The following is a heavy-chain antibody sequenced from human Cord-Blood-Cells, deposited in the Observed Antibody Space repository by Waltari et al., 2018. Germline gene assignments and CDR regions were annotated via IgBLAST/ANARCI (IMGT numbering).Heavy chain of an antibody. D-gene: IGHD3-22*01. V-gene: IGHV1-69*06. CDR2: IIPIFGTA. CDR1: GGTFSSYA. J-gene: IGHJ4*02. CDR3: ATYYYDSSGYYYFDY. Sequence: QVQLVQSGAEVKKPGSSVKVSCKASGGTFSSYAISWVRQAPGQGLEWMGVIIPIFGTANYAQKFQGRVTITAEKSTSTAYMELSSLRSEDTAVYYCATYYYDSSGYYYFDYWGQGTLVTVSS.